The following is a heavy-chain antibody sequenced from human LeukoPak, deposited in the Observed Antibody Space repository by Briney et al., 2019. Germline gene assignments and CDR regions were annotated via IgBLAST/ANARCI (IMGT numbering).Heavy chain of an antibody. D-gene: IGHD5-12*01. V-gene: IGHV1-46*01. CDR3: ARQGTSATAGFDP. J-gene: IGHJ5*02. CDR2: INPSGGST. Sequence: ASVKASCKASGYTFTSYYMHWVRQAPGQGLEWMGIINPSGGSTSYAQKFQGRVTMTRDTSTSTVYMELSSLRSEDTAVYYCARQGTSATAGFDPWGQGTLVTVSS. CDR1: GYTFTSYY.